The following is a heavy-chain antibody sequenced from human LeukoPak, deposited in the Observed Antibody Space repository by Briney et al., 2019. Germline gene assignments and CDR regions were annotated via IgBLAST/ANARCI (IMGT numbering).Heavy chain of an antibody. CDR2: INHSGST. D-gene: IGHD2-2*01. J-gene: IGHJ6*02. Sequence: SETLSLTCAVYGGSFSGYYWSWIRQPPGEGLEWIGEINHSGSTNYNPSLKSRVTISVDTSKNQFSLKLSSVTAADTAVYYCARDRDIVVVPTAWGDYYGMDVWGQGTTVTVSS. CDR1: GGSFSGYY. V-gene: IGHV4-34*01. CDR3: ARDRDIVVVPTAWGDYYGMDV.